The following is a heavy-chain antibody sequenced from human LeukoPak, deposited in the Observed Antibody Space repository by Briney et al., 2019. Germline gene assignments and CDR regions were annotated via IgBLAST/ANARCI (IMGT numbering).Heavy chain of an antibody. J-gene: IGHJ6*02. Sequence: PGGSLRLSCAASGFTFSSYAMSWVRQAPGKGLEWVSAISGSGGSTYYADSVKGRFTISRDNSKNTLYLQMNSLRAEDTAVYYCAKSRLVVAATPVHGMDVWGQGTTVTVSS. CDR3: AKSRLVVAATPVHGMDV. CDR1: GFTFSSYA. D-gene: IGHD2-15*01. V-gene: IGHV3-23*01. CDR2: ISGSGGST.